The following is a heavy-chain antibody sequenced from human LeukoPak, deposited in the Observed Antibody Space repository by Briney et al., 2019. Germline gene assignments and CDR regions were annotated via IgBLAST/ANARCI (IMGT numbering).Heavy chain of an antibody. CDR2: INWNGGST. CDR1: GFTFDDYG. V-gene: IGHV3-20*04. CDR3: AKEGECSGGTCYLGS. Sequence: GGSLRLSCAASGFTFDDYGRSWVRQAPGKGPEWVSGINWNGGSTAYADSVKGRFTISRDNAKNSLYLQMNSLRAEDTALYYCAKEGECSGGTCYLGSWGQGTLVTVSS. D-gene: IGHD2-15*01. J-gene: IGHJ4*02.